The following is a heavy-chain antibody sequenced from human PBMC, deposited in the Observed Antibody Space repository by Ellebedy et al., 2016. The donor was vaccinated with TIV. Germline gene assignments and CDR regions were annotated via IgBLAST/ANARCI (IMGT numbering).Heavy chain of an antibody. Sequence: SETLSLXXTVSGGSVSSGSYYWSWIRQPPGKGLEWIGEINHSGSTNYNPSLKSRVTISVDTSKNQFSLKVSSVTAADTAVYYCARRHHDSNGYYQFDYWGQGTLVTVSS. V-gene: IGHV4-39*07. J-gene: IGHJ4*02. D-gene: IGHD3-22*01. CDR1: GGSVSSGSYY. CDR2: INHSGST. CDR3: ARRHHDSNGYYQFDY.